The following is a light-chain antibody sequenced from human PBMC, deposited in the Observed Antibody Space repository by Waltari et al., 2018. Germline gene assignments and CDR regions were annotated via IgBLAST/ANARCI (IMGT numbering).Light chain of an antibody. CDR3: QTWDSSIVV. CDR1: NLGDKY. V-gene: IGLV3-1*01. J-gene: IGLJ2*01. Sequence: SYEVTQPPSVSVSPGQTASITCSGNNLGDKYAFWYQQKPGQSPVPVIYQDNKQPSGIPERFSGSTSGDTATLTSRGTQAIDEADYYCQTWDSSIVVFGGGTKLTVL. CDR2: QDN.